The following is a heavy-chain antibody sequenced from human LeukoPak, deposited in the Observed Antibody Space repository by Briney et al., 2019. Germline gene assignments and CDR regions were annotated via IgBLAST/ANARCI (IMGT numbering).Heavy chain of an antibody. CDR1: GYTFSGNY. CDR3: ARGGSSSGSYYYGVDA. CDR2: INPNSGDT. D-gene: IGHD3-10*01. Sequence: ASVRVSCKTSGYTFSGNYIYWVRQAPGQGLEWMGWINPNSGDTNYAQKFQGRVTMTRDTSISTAYMDLSSLISDDKAVYYCARGGSSSGSYYYGVDAWGQGTTVTVSS. V-gene: IGHV1-2*02. J-gene: IGHJ6*02.